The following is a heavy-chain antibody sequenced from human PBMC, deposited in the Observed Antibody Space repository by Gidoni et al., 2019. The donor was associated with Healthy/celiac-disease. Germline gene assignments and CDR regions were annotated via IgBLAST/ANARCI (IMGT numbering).Heavy chain of an antibody. J-gene: IGHJ3*02. CDR2: INPSGGST. D-gene: IGHD3-10*01. CDR3: ARVSRCGFGEAGAFDI. Sequence: QVQLVQSGAEVKKPVASVKVSCKASGSTFTSYYMNWGRQAPGQGLEWRGIINPSGGSTSYAQKLQGRVNMTRDTSTSTVYMELSSLRSEDTDVYYCARVSRCGFGEAGAFDIWGQGTMVTVSS. CDR1: GSTFTSYY. V-gene: IGHV1-46*01.